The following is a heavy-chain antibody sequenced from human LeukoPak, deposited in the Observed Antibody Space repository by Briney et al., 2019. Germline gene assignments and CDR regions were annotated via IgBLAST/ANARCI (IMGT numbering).Heavy chain of an antibody. CDR3: AKSHGDYGLLDY. CDR1: GYGLTDLS. D-gene: IGHD4-17*01. Sequence: ASVKVSCKVSGYGLTDLSLHWVRQAPGKGLEWMGGFDPEDGESIYAQKFQGRLSMTEDTSKDTGYMELRTLRSEDTALYYCAKSHGDYGLLDYWGQGTLVTVSS. J-gene: IGHJ4*02. V-gene: IGHV1-24*01. CDR2: FDPEDGES.